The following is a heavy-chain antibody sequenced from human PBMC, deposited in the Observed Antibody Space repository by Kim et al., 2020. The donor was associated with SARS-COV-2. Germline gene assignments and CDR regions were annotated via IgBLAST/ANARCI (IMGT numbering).Heavy chain of an antibody. CDR3: AIIGPLWFGELLSPDYYGMDV. D-gene: IGHD3-10*01. V-gene: IGHV1-18*01. CDR1: GYTFTSYG. J-gene: IGHJ6*02. Sequence: ASVKVSCKASGYTFTSYGISWVRQAPGQGLEWMGWISAYNGNTNYAQKLQGRVTMTTDTSTSTAYMELRSLRSDDTAVYYCAIIGPLWFGELLSPDYYGMDVWGQGTTVTDSS. CDR2: ISAYNGNT.